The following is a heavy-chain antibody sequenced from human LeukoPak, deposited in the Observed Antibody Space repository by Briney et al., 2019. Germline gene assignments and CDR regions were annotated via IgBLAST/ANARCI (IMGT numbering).Heavy chain of an antibody. CDR1: GFTFSSYS. J-gene: IGHJ4*02. D-gene: IGHD2-15*01. CDR2: ISRSSSYI. V-gene: IGHV3-21*01. Sequence: GGSLRLSCAASGFTFSSYSMNWVRQAPGKGLQCVLSISRSSSYIYYADSVKGRFTISRDNARNTLYLQMNSLRAEDTAVYYCARAPPGRDLLGGFDFWGQGIRVTVFS. CDR3: ARAPPGRDLLGGFDF.